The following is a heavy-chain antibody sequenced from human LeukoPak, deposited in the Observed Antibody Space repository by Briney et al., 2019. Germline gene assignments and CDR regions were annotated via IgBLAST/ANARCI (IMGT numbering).Heavy chain of an antibody. CDR1: GYLFHNYG. Sequence: ASVKVSCKASGYLFHNYGFSWVRQAPGQGLEWMGRIIPILGIANYAQKFQGRVTITADKSTSTAYMELSSLRSEDTAVYYCAREIGDCGGDCYLGAFDIWGQGTMATVSS. CDR2: IIPILGIA. CDR3: AREIGDCGGDCYLGAFDI. D-gene: IGHD2-21*01. V-gene: IGHV1-69*04. J-gene: IGHJ3*02.